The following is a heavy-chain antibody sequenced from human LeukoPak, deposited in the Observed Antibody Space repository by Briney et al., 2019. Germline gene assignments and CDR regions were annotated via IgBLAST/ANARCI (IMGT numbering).Heavy chain of an antibody. CDR3: ATSLLWFGELMFDP. Sequence: GGSLRLSCAASGFTFSSYGMHWVRQAPGKGLEWVAVIWYDGGNKYYADSVKGRFTITRDNSKNTLYLQMNSLRAEDTAVYYCATSLLWFGELMFDPWGQGTLVTVSS. D-gene: IGHD3-10*01. CDR1: GFTFSSYG. J-gene: IGHJ5*02. V-gene: IGHV3-33*01. CDR2: IWYDGGNK.